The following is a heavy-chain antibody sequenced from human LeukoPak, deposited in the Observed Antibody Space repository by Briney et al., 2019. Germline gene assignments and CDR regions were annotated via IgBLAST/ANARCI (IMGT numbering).Heavy chain of an antibody. J-gene: IGHJ2*01. Sequence: PSETLSLTCTVSGGSISSYYWSWIRQPPGKGLEWIGYIYYSGSTNHNPSLKSRVTISIDTSKNQFSLKLNSVTAADTAVYYCARVDDSSGYSSDWYFDLWGRGTLVTVSS. CDR1: GGSISSYY. CDR2: IYYSGST. V-gene: IGHV4-59*01. CDR3: ARVDDSSGYSSDWYFDL. D-gene: IGHD3-22*01.